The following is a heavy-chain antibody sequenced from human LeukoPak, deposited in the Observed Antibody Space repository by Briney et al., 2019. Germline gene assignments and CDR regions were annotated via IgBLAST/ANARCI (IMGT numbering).Heavy chain of an antibody. CDR1: GYTLAAYY. Sequence: GASVKVSCKASGYTLAAYYMHWVRQAPGQGLEWMGWINPNSGDTNYAQKFQGRVTMTRDTSISTAYMEVSRLRSDDTAVYYCARTLTNYYYGMDVWGQGTTVTVSS. V-gene: IGHV1-2*02. CDR3: ARTLTNYYYGMDV. CDR2: INPNSGDT. J-gene: IGHJ6*02. D-gene: IGHD1-14*01.